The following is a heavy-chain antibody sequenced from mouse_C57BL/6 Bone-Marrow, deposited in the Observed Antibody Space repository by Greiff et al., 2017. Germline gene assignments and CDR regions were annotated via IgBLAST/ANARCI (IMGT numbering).Heavy chain of an antibody. CDR1: GFTFSNYW. J-gene: IGHJ4*01. CDR2: IRLKSDNYAT. V-gene: IGHV6-3*01. D-gene: IGHD1-1*01. Sequence: EVQRVESGGGLVQPGGSMKLSCVASGFTFSNYWMNWVRQSPEKGLEWVAQIRLKSDNYATHYAESVKGRFTISRDYSKSSVYLQMNNLRAEDTGIYYCTGGRYGSSLYAMDYWGQGTSVTVSS. CDR3: TGGRYGSSLYAMDY.